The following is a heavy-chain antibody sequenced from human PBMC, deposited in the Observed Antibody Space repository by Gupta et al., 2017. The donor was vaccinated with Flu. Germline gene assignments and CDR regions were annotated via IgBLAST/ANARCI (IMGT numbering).Heavy chain of an antibody. J-gene: IGHJ5*02. CDR3: ARTGYYIGDNWFDP. V-gene: IGHV4-39*01. D-gene: IGHD3-9*01. Sequence: RQPPGKGLEWIGSIYYSGSTYYNPSLKSRVTISVDTSKNQFSLKLSSVTAADTAVYYCARTGYYIGDNWFDPWGQGTLVTVSS. CDR2: IYYSGST.